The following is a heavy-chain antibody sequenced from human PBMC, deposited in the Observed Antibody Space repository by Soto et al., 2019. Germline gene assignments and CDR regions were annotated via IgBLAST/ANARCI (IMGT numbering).Heavy chain of an antibody. CDR2: ISWNSGRI. CDR1: GFTFDDYA. D-gene: IGHD3-16*01. Sequence: EVQLVESGGGLVQPGRSLRLSCAASGFTFDDYAMHWVRQAPGKGLEWGSGISWNSGRIGYADSVKGRFTISRDNAKNSLYLEMNRLRAEDTALYYCAKDRGVFHYYYGMDVWGQGTTVTVSS. J-gene: IGHJ6*02. CDR3: AKDRGVFHYYYGMDV. V-gene: IGHV3-9*01.